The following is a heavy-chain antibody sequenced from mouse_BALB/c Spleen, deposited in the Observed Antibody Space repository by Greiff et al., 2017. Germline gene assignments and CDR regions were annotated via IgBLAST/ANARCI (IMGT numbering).Heavy chain of an antibody. Sequence: EVKLMESGGGLVQPGGSRKLSCAASGFTFSDYGMAWVRQAPGKGPEWVAFISNLAYSIYYADTVTGRFTISRENAKNTLYLEMSSLRSEDTAMYYCARDRGDGPFDYWGQGTTLTVSS. CDR3: ARDRGDGPFDY. J-gene: IGHJ2*01. CDR2: ISNLAYSI. CDR1: GFTFSDYG. V-gene: IGHV5-15*02. D-gene: IGHD2-3*01.